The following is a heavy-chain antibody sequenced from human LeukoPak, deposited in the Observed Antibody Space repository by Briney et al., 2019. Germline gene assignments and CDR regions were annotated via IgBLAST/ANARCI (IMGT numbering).Heavy chain of an antibody. CDR3: ARDRRAYCSGGSCYSPLDY. CDR1: GGTFSSYA. Sequence: GASVKVSCKASGGTFSSYAISWVRQAPGQGLEWMGRIIPIFGTANYAQKFQGRVTITADESTSTAYMELSSLRSEDTAVYYCARDRRAYCSGGSCYSPLDYWGQGTLVTVSS. J-gene: IGHJ4*02. D-gene: IGHD2-15*01. V-gene: IGHV1-69*13. CDR2: IIPIFGTA.